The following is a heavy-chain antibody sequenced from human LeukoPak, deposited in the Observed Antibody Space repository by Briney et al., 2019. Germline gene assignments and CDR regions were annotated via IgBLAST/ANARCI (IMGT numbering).Heavy chain of an antibody. Sequence: GGSLRLSCAASGFTFSSYAVSWVRQAPGKGLEWVSAISGSGYSTYYADSVKGRFTISRDNSKNTLYLQMNSLRAEDTAAYYCAKDYYYDSSGYYSHFDYWGQGTLVTVSS. CDR2: ISGSGYST. CDR1: GFTFSSYA. J-gene: IGHJ4*02. CDR3: AKDYYYDSSGYYSHFDY. V-gene: IGHV3-23*01. D-gene: IGHD3-22*01.